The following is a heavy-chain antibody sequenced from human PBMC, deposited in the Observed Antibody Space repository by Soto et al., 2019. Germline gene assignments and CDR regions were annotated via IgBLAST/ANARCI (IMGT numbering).Heavy chain of an antibody. V-gene: IGHV3-23*01. CDR3: AKGNGYSYEADYYDSSGTGP. J-gene: IGHJ5*02. Sequence: GGSLRLSCAASGFTFSSYAMSWVRQAPGKGLEWVSAISGSGGSTYYADSVKGRFTISRDNSKNTLYLQMNSLRAEDTAVYYCAKGNGYSYEADYYDSSGTGPWGQGTLVTVSS. D-gene: IGHD3-22*01. CDR2: ISGSGGST. CDR1: GFTFSSYA.